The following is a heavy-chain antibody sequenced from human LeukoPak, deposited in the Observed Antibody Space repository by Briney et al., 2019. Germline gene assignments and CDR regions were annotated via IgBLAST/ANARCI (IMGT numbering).Heavy chain of an antibody. CDR1: GGSFSGYY. CDR2: INHGGST. J-gene: IGHJ5*02. D-gene: IGHD5-18*01. Sequence: SETLSLTCAVYGGSFSGYYWSWIRQPPGKGLEWIGEINHGGSTNYNPSLKSRVTISVDRSKNQFSLKLSSVTAADTAVYYCAREDTARGFDPWGQGTLVTVSS. V-gene: IGHV4-34*01. CDR3: AREDTARGFDP.